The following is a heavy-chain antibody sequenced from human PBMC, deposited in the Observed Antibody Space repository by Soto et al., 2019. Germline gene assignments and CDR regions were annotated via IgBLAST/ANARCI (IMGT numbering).Heavy chain of an antibody. V-gene: IGHV6-1*01. CDR2: TYYRSKWYK. CDR1: GDSVSSNSAA. J-gene: IGHJ4*02. CDR3: ARGAVADYSRDFDY. Sequence: SETLSLTCAISGDSVSSNSAAWNWIRQSPSRGLEWLGRTYYRSKWYKDYDLSVKSRITINLDTSKNQISLQLNSVTPEDTAVYYCARGAVADYSRDFDYWGQGTLVTVSS. D-gene: IGHD6-19*01.